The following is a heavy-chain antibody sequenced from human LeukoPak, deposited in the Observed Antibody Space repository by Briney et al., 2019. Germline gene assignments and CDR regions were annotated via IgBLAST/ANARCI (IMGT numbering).Heavy chain of an antibody. J-gene: IGHJ6*03. CDR3: ARLAPHRVLGVDYNSYMDV. CDR1: GYTFTCYG. D-gene: IGHD2-8*01. Sequence: ASVKVSFKASGYTFTCYGISWVRQAPGQGLEWMGWINGYNGHTDYPQQFQGRVTMATDTSTSTAYLELRSLTSDDTAVYYCARLAPHRVLGVDYNSYMDVWGKGATVTVSS. CDR2: INGYNGHT. V-gene: IGHV1-18*01.